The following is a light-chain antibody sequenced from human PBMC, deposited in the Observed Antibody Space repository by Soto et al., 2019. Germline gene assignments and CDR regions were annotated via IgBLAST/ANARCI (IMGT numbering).Light chain of an antibody. V-gene: IGLV2-14*01. Sequence: QSALTQPASVSGSPGQSITISCTGTSSDVGGYDYVSWHQQHPGKAPKLMIYEVNTRLSGVSNRFSGSKSGNTASLTISGLQAEDEADYYCCSYTSSGAHVFGGGTKVTVL. CDR1: SSDVGGYDY. J-gene: IGLJ2*01. CDR3: CSYTSSGAHV. CDR2: EVN.